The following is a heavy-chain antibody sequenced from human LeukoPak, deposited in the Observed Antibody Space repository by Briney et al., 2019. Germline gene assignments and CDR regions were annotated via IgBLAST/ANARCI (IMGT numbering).Heavy chain of an antibody. V-gene: IGHV3-49*04. J-gene: IGHJ6*02. Sequence: GGSLRLSCSGSGFTFGDHAMSWVRQAPGKGLEWVGFIRSKAYGGTTEYAASVRGRFSISRDDSKNIAYLQMSSLETEDTAVYFYARGPIYLWLYYGMDVWGQGTTVTVSS. CDR3: ARGPIYLWLYYGMDV. CDR2: IRSKAYGGTT. CDR1: GFTFGDHA. D-gene: IGHD5-18*01.